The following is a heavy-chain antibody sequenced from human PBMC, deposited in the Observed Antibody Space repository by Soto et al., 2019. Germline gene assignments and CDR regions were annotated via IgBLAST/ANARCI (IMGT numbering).Heavy chain of an antibody. Sequence: QVQLVESGGGVVQPGRSLRLSCAASGFTFGIYGMHWVRQAPGKGLEWVAVIWYDGSIKYHVDSVKGRFTISRDNSKNTVYQHMNSLRDEDTAVYYGARVSSGSFDAVDMWGQGTMITVSS. CDR3: ARVSSGSFDAVDM. J-gene: IGHJ3*02. V-gene: IGHV3-33*01. D-gene: IGHD1-26*01. CDR2: IWYDGSIK. CDR1: GFTFGIYG.